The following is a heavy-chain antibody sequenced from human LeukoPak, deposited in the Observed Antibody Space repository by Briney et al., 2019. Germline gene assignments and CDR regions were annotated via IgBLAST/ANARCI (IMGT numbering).Heavy chain of an antibody. Sequence: GASVKVSCKASDYTFTSYGISWVRQAPGQGLEWVAVLSPFSGDTSSAQSLQGRVTVTKDTSTSTAYMELRNLRSDDTAVYCASVAESGWFFQNSGQGTLVTVSS. CDR3: SVAESGWFFQN. CDR2: LSPFSGDT. CDR1: DYTFTSYG. V-gene: IGHV1-18*01. J-gene: IGHJ1*01. D-gene: IGHD3-10*01.